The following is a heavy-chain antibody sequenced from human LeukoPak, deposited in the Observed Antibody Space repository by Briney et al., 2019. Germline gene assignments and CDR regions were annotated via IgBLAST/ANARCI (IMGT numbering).Heavy chain of an antibody. Sequence: PGGSLRLSCAASGFDFNDYSMNWVRQAPGQGLEWVSYISSSGSTIYNADSVKGRFTISRDNSKDTLYVQMNSLRAEDTAVYYCAKGYDFWSGGIDYWGQGTLVTVSS. V-gene: IGHV3-48*01. CDR1: GFDFNDYS. D-gene: IGHD3-3*01. CDR2: ISSSGSTI. CDR3: AKGYDFWSGGIDY. J-gene: IGHJ4*02.